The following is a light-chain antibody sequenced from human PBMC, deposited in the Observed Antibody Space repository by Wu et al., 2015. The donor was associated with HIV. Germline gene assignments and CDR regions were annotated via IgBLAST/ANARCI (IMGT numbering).Light chain of an antibody. Sequence: EIVMTQSPATLSVSPGERATLSCRASQTVNSRLAWYQQKPGQVPRLLISGASTRATGIPARFTGSGSGTEFTLTISSLQSEDFVIYYCQQYNYWPTFGGGTKVEIK. CDR3: QQYNYWPT. J-gene: IGKJ4*01. V-gene: IGKV3-15*01. CDR2: GAS. CDR1: QTVNSR.